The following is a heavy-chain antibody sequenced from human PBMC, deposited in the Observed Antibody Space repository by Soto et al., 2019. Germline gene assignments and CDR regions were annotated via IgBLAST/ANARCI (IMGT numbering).Heavy chain of an antibody. Sequence: QVQLVQSGAEVKKPGASVKVSCKASGYTFTSYGISWVRQAPGQGLEWIGWISAYNGNTNYAQKLQGRVTLTTDTSTSTAYMELRSLRSDDTAVYYCARDNGIAVAGDWFDPWGQGTLVTVSS. CDR3: ARDNGIAVAGDWFDP. V-gene: IGHV1-18*01. CDR2: ISAYNGNT. D-gene: IGHD6-19*01. J-gene: IGHJ5*02. CDR1: GYTFTSYG.